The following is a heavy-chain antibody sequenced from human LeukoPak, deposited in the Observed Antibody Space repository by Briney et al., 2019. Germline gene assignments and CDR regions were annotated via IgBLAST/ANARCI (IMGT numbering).Heavy chain of an antibody. D-gene: IGHD2-15*01. CDR1: GFTFTIYG. CDR3: VRDVGQYCSGGSCYPLDY. Sequence: ASVKVSCKTSGFTFTIYGISWVRQAPGQGLEWRGWINPNNGNTDYAQRLQGRLTVTKDTSTSTAYMELRSLRSDDTALYHCVRDVGQYCSGGSCYPLDYWGQETLVTVSS. CDR2: INPNNGNT. J-gene: IGHJ4*02. V-gene: IGHV1-18*04.